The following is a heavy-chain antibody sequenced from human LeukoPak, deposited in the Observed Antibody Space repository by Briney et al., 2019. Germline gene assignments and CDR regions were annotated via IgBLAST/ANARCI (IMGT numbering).Heavy chain of an antibody. D-gene: IGHD3-10*01. Sequence: PGRSLRLSCAASGFTFSSYGMHWVRQAPGKGLEWVAVIWYDGSNKYYADSVKGRFTISRDISKNTLYLQMNSLRAEDTAVYYCARERGAYYYGSGSSRPIDYWGQGTLVTVSS. CDR3: ARERGAYYYGSGSSRPIDY. CDR2: IWYDGSNK. V-gene: IGHV3-33*01. J-gene: IGHJ4*02. CDR1: GFTFSSYG.